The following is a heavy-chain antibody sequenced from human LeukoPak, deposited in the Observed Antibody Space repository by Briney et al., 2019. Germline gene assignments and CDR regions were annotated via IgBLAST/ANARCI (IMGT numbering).Heavy chain of an antibody. CDR3: ARGAADYGLDYFDY. V-gene: IGHV1-3*01. D-gene: IGHD4-17*01. Sequence: ASVKVSCKASGYTFTSYAMHWVRQAPGRRLEWMGWINAGNGNTKYSQKFQGRVTITRDTSASTAYMELSSLRSEDTAVYYCARGAADYGLDYFDYWGQGTLVTVSS. CDR1: GYTFTSYA. CDR2: INAGNGNT. J-gene: IGHJ4*02.